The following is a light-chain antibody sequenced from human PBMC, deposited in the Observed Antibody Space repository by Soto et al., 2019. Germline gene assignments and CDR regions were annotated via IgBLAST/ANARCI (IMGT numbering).Light chain of an antibody. CDR1: SSNIGSNY. Sequence: QSALTQPPSASGTPGQRVTISCSGSSSNIGSNYVYWYQQLPGTAPKLLIYRNNQRPSGVPDRFSGSKSGTSASLAISGLRSEDEADYYCAAWDDSLSGRGVFGTGTKVTV. V-gene: IGLV1-47*01. CDR2: RNN. J-gene: IGLJ1*01. CDR3: AAWDDSLSGRGV.